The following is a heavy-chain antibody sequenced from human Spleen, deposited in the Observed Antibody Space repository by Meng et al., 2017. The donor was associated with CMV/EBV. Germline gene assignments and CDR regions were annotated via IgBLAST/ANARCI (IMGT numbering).Heavy chain of an antibody. CDR3: ARQYSGFDPYYFDY. J-gene: IGHJ4*02. CDR1: GFIFSDYY. CDR2: ISSGGGSI. D-gene: IGHD5-12*01. V-gene: IGHV3-11*04. Sequence: GESLKISCAASGFIFSDYYMTWIRQAPGKGLHWVSYISSGGGSIYYADSVEGRFTITRDNAKKSLYPQMNSLRAEDTALYFCARQYSGFDPYYFDYWGQGTLVTVSS.